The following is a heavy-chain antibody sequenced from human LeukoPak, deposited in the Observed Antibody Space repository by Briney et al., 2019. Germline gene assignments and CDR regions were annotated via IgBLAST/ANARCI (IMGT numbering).Heavy chain of an antibody. D-gene: IGHD1-26*01. V-gene: IGHV7-4-1*02. CDR1: GYTFTSYA. CDR2: INTNTGNP. CDR3: ARGPYPTIVGATYYYYYYYMDV. J-gene: IGHJ6*03. Sequence: GASVKVSCKASGYTFTSYAMNWVRQAPGQGLEWMGWINTNTGNPTYAQGFTGRFVFSLDTSVSTAYLQISSLKAEDTAVYYCARGPYPTIVGATYYYYYYYMDVWGKGTTVTVSS.